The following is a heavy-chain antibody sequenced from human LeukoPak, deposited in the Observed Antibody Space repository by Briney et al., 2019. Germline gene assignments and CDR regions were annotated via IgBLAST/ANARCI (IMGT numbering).Heavy chain of an antibody. Sequence: PGGSLRLSCTVSGFIFSGYGMNWVRQAPGKGLEWVAVISFDGNNKYYADSVKGRFTISRDNSKNTLYLQMNSLRAEDTAVYYCASHHPQFRYFDYWGQGTLVTVSS. CDR2: ISFDGNNK. CDR3: ASHHPQFRYFDY. J-gene: IGHJ4*02. V-gene: IGHV3-33*08. CDR1: GFIFSGYG.